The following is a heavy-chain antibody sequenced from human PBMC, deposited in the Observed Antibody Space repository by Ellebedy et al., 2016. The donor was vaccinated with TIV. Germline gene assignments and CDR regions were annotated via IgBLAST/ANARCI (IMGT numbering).Heavy chain of an antibody. CDR2: INSDGSST. Sequence: PGGSLRLSCAASGFTFSSYWMHWVRQVPGKGLVWVSRINSDGSSTSYADSVKGRFTISRDNAKNTLYLPMNSLRAEDTAVYYCARGNEGGVRGVIITTYYYYYYGMDVWGQGTTVTVSS. CDR1: GFTFSSYW. V-gene: IGHV3-74*01. D-gene: IGHD3-10*01. J-gene: IGHJ6*02. CDR3: ARGNEGGVRGVIITTYYYYYYGMDV.